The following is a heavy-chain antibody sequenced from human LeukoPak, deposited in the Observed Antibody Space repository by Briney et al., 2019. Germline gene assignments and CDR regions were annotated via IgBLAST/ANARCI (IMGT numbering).Heavy chain of an antibody. CDR3: ARDRGKEGIDY. CDR2: IYSGGST. V-gene: IGHV3-66*01. CDR1: GFTVSSNY. Sequence: PGGSLTLSCAASGFTVSSNYMSWVRQAPGKGLEWVSVIYSGGSTYYADSVKGRFTISRDNSKNTLYLQMNSLRAEDTAVYYCARDRGKEGIDYWGQGTLVTVSS. D-gene: IGHD3-10*01. J-gene: IGHJ4*02.